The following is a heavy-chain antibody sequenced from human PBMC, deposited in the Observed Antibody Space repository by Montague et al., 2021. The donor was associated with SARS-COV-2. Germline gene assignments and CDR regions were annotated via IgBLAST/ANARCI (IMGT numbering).Heavy chain of an antibody. CDR1: GGSISSGGYY. CDR3: ARVHIVVVTAMRYFDL. J-gene: IGHJ2*01. V-gene: IGHV4-31*03. Sequence: TLSLTCTASGGSISSGGYYWSWIRQHPGKGLEWIGYIYYSGSTYYXPSLKSRVTISVDTSKNQFSLKLSSVTAADTAVYYCARVHIVVVTAMRYFDLWGRGTLVTVSS. D-gene: IGHD2-21*02. CDR2: IYYSGST.